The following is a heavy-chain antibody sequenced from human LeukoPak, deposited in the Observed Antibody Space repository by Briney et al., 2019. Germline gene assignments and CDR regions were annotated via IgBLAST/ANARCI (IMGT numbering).Heavy chain of an antibody. D-gene: IGHD6-19*01. CDR3: ARIAVSVTGYNWFDP. V-gene: IGHV4-59*08. CDR2: IYYTGST. Sequence: SETLSLTCAVSGGSISTYYWNWIRQPPGKGLEWIGYIYYTGSTIYNPSLKSRVTISVDTSKNQFSLKLSSVTAADTAVYYCARIAVSVTGYNWFDPWGQGTLVTVSP. CDR1: GGSISTYY. J-gene: IGHJ5*02.